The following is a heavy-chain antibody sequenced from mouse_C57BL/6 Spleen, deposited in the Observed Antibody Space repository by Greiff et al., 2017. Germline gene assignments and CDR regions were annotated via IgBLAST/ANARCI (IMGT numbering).Heavy chain of an antibody. D-gene: IGHD2-14*01. CDR3: ARGAPLRDIGS. CDR1: GYAFSSYW. J-gene: IGHJ4*01. CDR2: IYPGDGDT. V-gene: IGHV1-80*01. Sequence: VQLQQSGAELVKPGASVKISCKASGYAFSSYWMNWVKQRPGKGLEWIGQIYPGDGDTNYNGKFKGKATLTADKSSSTAYMQLRSLTSADSAVXFCARGAPLRDIGSWGEGASVTVSS.